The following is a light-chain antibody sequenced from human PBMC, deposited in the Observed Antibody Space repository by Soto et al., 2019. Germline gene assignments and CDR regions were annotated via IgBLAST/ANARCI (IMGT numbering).Light chain of an antibody. CDR2: DAS. Sequence: EIVLTQSPGTLSLSPGERATLSCRASQSVTSNYLAWYQQKPGQAPRLLIYDASSRATGIPDRFSGSGFGTDFTLTISSLEPEDSAVYYCQQYNNWPRTFGQGTKVDI. CDR1: QSVTSNY. J-gene: IGKJ1*01. CDR3: QQYNNWPRT. V-gene: IGKV3-20*01.